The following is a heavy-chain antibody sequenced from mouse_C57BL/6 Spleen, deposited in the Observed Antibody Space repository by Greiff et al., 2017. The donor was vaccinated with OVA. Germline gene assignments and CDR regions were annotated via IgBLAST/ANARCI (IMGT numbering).Heavy chain of an antibody. CDR2: IYPGSGNT. CDR3: ARKKDYDDAMDY. J-gene: IGHJ4*01. D-gene: IGHD2-4*01. Sequence: VQVVESGPELVKPGASVKISCKASGYSFTSYYIHWVKQRPGQGLEWIGWIYPGSGNTKYNEKFKGKATLTADTSSSTAYMQLSSLTSEDSAVYYCARKKDYDDAMDYWGQGTSVTVSS. CDR1: GYSFTSYY. V-gene: IGHV1-66*01.